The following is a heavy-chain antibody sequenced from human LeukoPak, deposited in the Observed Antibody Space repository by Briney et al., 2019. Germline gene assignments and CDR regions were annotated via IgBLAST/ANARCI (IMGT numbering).Heavy chain of an antibody. CDR3: ARGLPGRGGAARRSNWFDP. CDR2: INTNTGNP. D-gene: IGHD6-6*01. J-gene: IGHJ5*02. Sequence: GASVKVSCKASGYTFTSYAMNWVRQAPGQGLEWMGWINTNTGNPTYAQGFTGRFVFSLDTSVSTAYLQISSLKAEDTAVYYCARGLPGRGGAARRSNWFDPWGQGTLVTVSS. CDR1: GYTFTSYA. V-gene: IGHV7-4-1*02.